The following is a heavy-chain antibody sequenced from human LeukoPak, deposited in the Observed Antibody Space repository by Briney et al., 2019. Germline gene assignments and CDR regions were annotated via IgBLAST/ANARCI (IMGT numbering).Heavy chain of an antibody. CDR2: ISSSSSYI. CDR3: ARDRLHHSNYYYYYMDV. V-gene: IGHV3-48*03. J-gene: IGHJ6*03. D-gene: IGHD5-24*01. Sequence: QPGGSLRLSCAASGFIFSNYEMNWVRQAPGKGLEWVSYISSSSSYIYYADSVKGRFTISRDNAKNSLYLQMNSLRAEDTAVYYCARDRLHHSNYYYYYMDVWGKGTTVTVSS. CDR1: GFIFSNYE.